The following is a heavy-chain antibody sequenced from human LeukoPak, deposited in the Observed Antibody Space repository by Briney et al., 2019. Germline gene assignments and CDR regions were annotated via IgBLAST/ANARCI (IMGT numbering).Heavy chain of an antibody. CDR1: GASIDSDY. CDR2: IFASGST. V-gene: IGHV4-4*07. Sequence: SETLSLTCTVSGASIDSDYWTWVRQVAGKGLEWIGRIFASGSTNYNPYLRSRITMSVDTSKNQFSLDLSSVTAADTGVYYCVRGWAPRGEKSSFASWGQGTLVTVSS. J-gene: IGHJ4*02. D-gene: IGHD3-10*01. CDR3: VRGWAPRGEKSSFAS.